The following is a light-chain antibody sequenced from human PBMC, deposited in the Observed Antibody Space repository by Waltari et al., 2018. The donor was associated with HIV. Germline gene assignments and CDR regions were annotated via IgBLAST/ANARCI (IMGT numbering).Light chain of an antibody. CDR3: QQYNKWPRT. CDR1: QNVITN. V-gene: IGKV3-15*01. CDR2: GAS. J-gene: IGKJ1*01. Sequence: EIVMTQSPATLSVSPGERVTLSCTASQNVITNLAWYQQKPGQAPRSLIYGASTRATGIPPRFSGGGSGTEFTLTIGSLQSEDFTFYYCQQYNKWPRTFGQGTKVEVK.